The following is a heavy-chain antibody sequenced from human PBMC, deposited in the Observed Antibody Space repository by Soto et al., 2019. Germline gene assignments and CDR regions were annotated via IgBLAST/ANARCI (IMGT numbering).Heavy chain of an antibody. CDR2: ISSSSSYI. CDR3: ASGIAAHYGMDV. J-gene: IGHJ6*02. D-gene: IGHD6-6*01. Sequence: GGSLRLSCAASGLTFSSYSMNWVRQAPGKGLEWVSSISSSSSYIYYTDSVKGRFTISRDNAKNSLYLQMNSLRAEDTAVYYCASGIAAHYGMDVWGQGTTVTVSS. V-gene: IGHV3-21*01. CDR1: GLTFSSYS.